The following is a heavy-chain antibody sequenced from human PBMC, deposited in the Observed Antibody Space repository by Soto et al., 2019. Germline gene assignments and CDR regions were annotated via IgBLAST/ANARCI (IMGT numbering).Heavy chain of an antibody. CDR1: GFIFSTYA. CDR2: ISNSGGTA. V-gene: IGHV3-23*01. D-gene: IGHD4-17*01. J-gene: IGHJ3*02. CDR3: AHPRGYGVFDAVDI. Sequence: EVQLLESGGGLVQPGGSLRLYCAASGFIFSTYAMNWVRQAPGKGLELVAAISNSGGTAYYAESGRGRFAIFRDNSINTLYLQMSSLRAEDTALYYCAHPRGYGVFDAVDIWGQGTMVTVSS.